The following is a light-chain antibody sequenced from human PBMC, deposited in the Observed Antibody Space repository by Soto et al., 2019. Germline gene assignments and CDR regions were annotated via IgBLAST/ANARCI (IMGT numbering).Light chain of an antibody. CDR3: QQYQDLPFT. CDR1: QDISNL. J-gene: IGKJ2*01. Sequence: DIRVTQSPSSLSASVGDRVTITCQASQDISNLLNWYQQKPGRAPKLLIYDASHLQTGVPSRFSGSRSGTHFTFTISSLQAEDIATYYCQQYQDLPFTFGQGTNLEIK. V-gene: IGKV1-33*01. CDR2: DAS.